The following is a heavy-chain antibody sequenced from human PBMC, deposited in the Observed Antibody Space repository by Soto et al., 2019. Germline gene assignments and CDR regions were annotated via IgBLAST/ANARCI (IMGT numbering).Heavy chain of an antibody. V-gene: IGHV4-34*01. CDR3: ALSSSWRVYYYGMDV. CDR2: INHSGST. D-gene: IGHD6-13*01. Sequence: SETLSLTCAVYGGSSSGYYWSWIRQPPGKGLEWIGEINHSGSTNYNPSLKSRVTISVDTSKNQFSLKLSSVTAADTAVYYCALSSSWRVYYYGMDVWGQGTTVTVSS. CDR1: GGSSSGYY. J-gene: IGHJ6*02.